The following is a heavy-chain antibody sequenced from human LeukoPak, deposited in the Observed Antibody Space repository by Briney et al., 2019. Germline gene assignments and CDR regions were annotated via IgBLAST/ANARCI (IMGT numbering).Heavy chain of an antibody. J-gene: IGHJ6*03. V-gene: IGHV4-31*03. CDR1: GGSISSGGYY. Sequence: SETLSLTCTVSGGSISSGGYYWSWIRQHPGKDLEWIGYIYYSGSTYYNPSLKSRVTISVDTSKNQFSLKLSSVTAADTAVYYCARGGCGTSCYNYYYYYMDVWGKGTTVTVSS. CDR3: ARGGCGTSCYNYYYYYMDV. D-gene: IGHD2-2*01. CDR2: IYYSGST.